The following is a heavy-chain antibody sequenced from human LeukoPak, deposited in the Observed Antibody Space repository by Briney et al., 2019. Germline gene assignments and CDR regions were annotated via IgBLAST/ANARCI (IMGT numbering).Heavy chain of an antibody. J-gene: IGHJ4*02. Sequence: ASVKVSCKASGYTFTGYYMHWVRQAPGQGLEWMGWINPNSGGTNYAQKFQGRVTMTRDTSISTAYMELSRLRSDDAAVYYCARDGTYYYGSGSYFYWGQGTLVTVSS. CDR2: INPNSGGT. D-gene: IGHD3-10*01. V-gene: IGHV1-2*02. CDR1: GYTFTGYY. CDR3: ARDGTYYYGSGSYFY.